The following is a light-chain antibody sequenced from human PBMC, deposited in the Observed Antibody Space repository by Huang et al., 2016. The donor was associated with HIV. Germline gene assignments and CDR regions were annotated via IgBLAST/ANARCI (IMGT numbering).Light chain of an antibody. J-gene: IGKJ3*01. CDR1: QDSSNY. CDR2: DAS. V-gene: IGKV1-33*01. CDR3: QQYDNFT. Sequence: DIQMTQSPSSLSASVGDRVTITCQASQDSSNYLNWYQQKPGKAPKVLIYDASNLATGVPSRFSGSGSGTDFTFTISSLQPEDIATYYCQQYDNFTFGPGTKVDIK.